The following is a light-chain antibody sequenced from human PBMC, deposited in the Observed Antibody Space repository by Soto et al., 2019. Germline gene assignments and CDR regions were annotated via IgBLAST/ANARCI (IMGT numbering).Light chain of an antibody. CDR3: QQYESSLRT. V-gene: IGKV3-20*01. Sequence: EIVLTQSPGTLSLSPGERATLSCRASQSVSSSYLAWYQRKPGQAPRLLIYGASSRATGIPDRFSGSGSGTDFTLTISRLEPEDFAVYYCQQYESSLRTFGQGTKVEIK. CDR1: QSVSSSY. J-gene: IGKJ1*01. CDR2: GAS.